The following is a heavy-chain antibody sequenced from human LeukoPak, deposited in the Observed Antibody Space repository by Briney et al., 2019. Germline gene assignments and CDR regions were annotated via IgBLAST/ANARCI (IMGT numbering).Heavy chain of an antibody. CDR1: GFTFSSYS. Sequence: GGSLRLSCAASGFTFSSYSMNWVRQAPGKGLEWVSSVSSSSSSYIKYADSVKGRFTISRDNAKNSLYLQMNSLRAEDTAVYYCAKRVAAAGTWYFDLWGRGTLVTVSS. J-gene: IGHJ2*01. D-gene: IGHD6-13*01. CDR3: AKRVAAAGTWYFDL. CDR2: VSSSSSSYI. V-gene: IGHV3-21*04.